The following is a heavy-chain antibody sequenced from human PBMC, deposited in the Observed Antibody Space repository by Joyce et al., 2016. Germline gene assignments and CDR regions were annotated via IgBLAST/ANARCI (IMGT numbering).Heavy chain of an antibody. CDR2: VNDRGRT. D-gene: IGHD3-10*01. V-gene: IGHV4-34*01. Sequence: QVQLQEWGAGLLKPSETLSLTCAVYGGSLSGYYWSWIRQAPGMGLEWIGKVNDRGRTNYNPSRKSRATTSMDTSKNQFSLRLTTVTAADTAVYFCARARRGIILARGEMGEYLQHWGRGTVVIVSS. J-gene: IGHJ1*01. CDR3: ARARRGIILARGEMGEYLQH. CDR1: GGSLSGYY.